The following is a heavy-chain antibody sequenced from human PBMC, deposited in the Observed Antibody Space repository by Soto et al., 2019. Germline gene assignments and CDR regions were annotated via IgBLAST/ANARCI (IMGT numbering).Heavy chain of an antibody. CDR3: AKDCRYSLGRTFCY. D-gene: IGHD5-18*01. V-gene: IGHV3-23*01. Sequence: GGSLRLSCAASGFTFSSYAMSWVRQAPGKGLEWVSAISGSGGSTYYADSVKGRFTISRDNSKNTRYLQMNSLRAEDTAVYYCAKDCRYSLGRTFCYWGQGTLVTVSS. CDR2: ISGSGGST. CDR1: GFTFSSYA. J-gene: IGHJ4*02.